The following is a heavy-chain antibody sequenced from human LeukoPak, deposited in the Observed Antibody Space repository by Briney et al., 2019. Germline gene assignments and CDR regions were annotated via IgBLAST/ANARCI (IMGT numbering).Heavy chain of an antibody. J-gene: IGHJ4*02. CDR3: TRGAGWLIDY. CDR2: FYNSGSS. V-gene: IGHV4-59*01. Sequence: ASETLSLTCTVSGGSISDYYRGWIRQPPGKGLEWIGYFYNSGSSTYNPSLKSRVTISVDTSKEQFSLKVNSVTAADTAVYYCTRGAGWLIDYWGQGILVTVSS. D-gene: IGHD3-16*01. CDR1: GGSISDYY.